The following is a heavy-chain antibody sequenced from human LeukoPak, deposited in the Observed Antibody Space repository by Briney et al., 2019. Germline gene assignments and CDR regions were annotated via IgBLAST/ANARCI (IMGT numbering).Heavy chain of an antibody. D-gene: IGHD3-22*01. CDR1: GYTFTSYD. Sequence: GASVKVSCKASGYTFTSYDINWVRQAPGQGLEWMGGIIPIFGTANYAQKFQGRVTITADESTSTAYMELSSLRSEDTAVYYCARARYYYDSSGYWYLDYWGQGTLVTVSS. V-gene: IGHV1-69*13. J-gene: IGHJ4*02. CDR2: IIPIFGTA. CDR3: ARARYYYDSSGYWYLDY.